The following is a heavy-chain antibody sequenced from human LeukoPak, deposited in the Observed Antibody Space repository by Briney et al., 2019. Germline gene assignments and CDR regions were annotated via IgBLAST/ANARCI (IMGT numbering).Heavy chain of an antibody. CDR2: IDYSGST. D-gene: IGHD2-2*01. CDR3: ARHTIPGPAYYYYYMDV. J-gene: IGHJ6*03. Sequence: PSETLSLTCTVSGGSISSTSYYWGWIRQPPGKGLEWIGTIDYSGSTYYNPSLGSRVTIPVDMSKNQFSLKLRSVTAADTAVYYCARHTIPGPAYYYYYMDVWGKGTTVTVSS. V-gene: IGHV4-39*01. CDR1: GGSISSTSYY.